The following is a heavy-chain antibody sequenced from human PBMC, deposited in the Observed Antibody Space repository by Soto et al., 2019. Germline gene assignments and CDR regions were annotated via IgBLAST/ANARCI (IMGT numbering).Heavy chain of an antibody. D-gene: IGHD1-26*01. V-gene: IGHV4-59*01. CDR2: IYYSGST. CDR3: ARDRYGGFDY. Sequence: SETLSLTCTVSGGSISSYYWSWIRQPPGKGLEWIGYIYYSGSTNYNPSLKSRITISVDTSKNQFSLKLSSVTAADTAVYYCARDRYGGFDYWGQGTLVTVSS. J-gene: IGHJ4*02. CDR1: GGSISSYY.